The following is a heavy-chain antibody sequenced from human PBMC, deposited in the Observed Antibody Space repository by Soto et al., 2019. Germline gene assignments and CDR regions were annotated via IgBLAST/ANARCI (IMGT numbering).Heavy chain of an antibody. J-gene: IGHJ3*01. V-gene: IGHV1-69*01. D-gene: IGHD2-15*01. CDR3: ATAAVGSPGAFDV. CDR2: FIPIFGRT. CDR1: GGTFSSSA. Sequence: QVQLVQSGAEVKKPGSSVKVSCRASGGTFSSSALSWVRQAPGQGPQWVGGFIPIFGRTNYAQSFQGRVTITADESSTTAYVDLSNLRLEDRAMYYWATAAVGSPGAFDVWGQGKMVTVS.